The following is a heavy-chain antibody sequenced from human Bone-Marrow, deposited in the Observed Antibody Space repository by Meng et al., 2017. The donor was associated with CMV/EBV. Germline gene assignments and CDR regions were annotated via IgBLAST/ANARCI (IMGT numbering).Heavy chain of an antibody. V-gene: IGHV1-2*02. J-gene: IGHJ2*01. CDR3: ARLTMVITSDP. CDR1: GYIFTGYY. Sequence: ASVKVSCKSSGYIFTGYYIHWMRQAPGQGLEWMGWINPNNGGTNYVQNFRGRVTMTRDTSINTDYMELSRLTSADTAIYYCARLTMVITSDPWGRGTLVTVSS. CDR2: INPNNGGT. D-gene: IGHD3-10*01.